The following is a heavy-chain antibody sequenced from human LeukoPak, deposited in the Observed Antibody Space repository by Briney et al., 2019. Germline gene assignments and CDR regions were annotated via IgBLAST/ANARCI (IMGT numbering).Heavy chain of an antibody. J-gene: IGHJ5*02. CDR3: ARHVGGVWSGYYTHWFDP. V-gene: IGHV4-39*01. Sequence: SETLSLTCTVSGGSISNSSYYWGWIRPPPGKGREWIGCIYYSGSTYYNPSLKSRVTISVDTSKNKFSLNLSSVTAADTAVYYCARHVGGVWSGYYTHWFDPWRQGTLVTVSS. D-gene: IGHD3-3*01. CDR1: GGSISNSSYY. CDR2: IYYSGST.